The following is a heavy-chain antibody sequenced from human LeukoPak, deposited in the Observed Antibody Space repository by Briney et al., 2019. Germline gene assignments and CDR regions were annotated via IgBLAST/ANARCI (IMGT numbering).Heavy chain of an antibody. Sequence: GGSLRLSCAASGFTFSSYAMSWVRQAPGKGLEWVSAIGGSGGSTYYADSVKGRFTISRDNSKNTLYLQMNSLRAEDTAVYYCAKSRGSSSWYAGDYWGQGTLVSVCS. CDR1: GFTFSSYA. D-gene: IGHD6-13*01. V-gene: IGHV3-23*01. CDR3: AKSRGSSSWYAGDY. J-gene: IGHJ4*02. CDR2: IGGSGGST.